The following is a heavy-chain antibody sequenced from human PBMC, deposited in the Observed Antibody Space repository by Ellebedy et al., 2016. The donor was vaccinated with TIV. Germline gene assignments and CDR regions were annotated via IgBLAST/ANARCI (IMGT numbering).Heavy chain of an antibody. D-gene: IGHD3-10*01. Sequence: SETLSLXCAVDGGSFNDYYWMWVRQPPGKGLEWIGEINHSERPNYNPSLKSRVTISIDTSKRQFSLKVNSVTAADTAVYYCARALYGSGSVWGRGTLVTVSS. CDR2: INHSERP. CDR3: ARALYGSGSV. CDR1: GGSFNDYY. V-gene: IGHV4-34*01. J-gene: IGHJ4*02.